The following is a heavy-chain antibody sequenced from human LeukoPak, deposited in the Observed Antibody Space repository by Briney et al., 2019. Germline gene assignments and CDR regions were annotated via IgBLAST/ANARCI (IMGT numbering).Heavy chain of an antibody. D-gene: IGHD5-12*01. CDR2: INSDGSST. V-gene: IGHV3-74*01. CDR1: GFTFSSYW. CDR3: ARGGYSGYDFESTNYYYYYMDV. Sequence: GGSPRLSCAASGFTFSSYWMHWVRQAPGKGLVWVSRINSDGSSTSYADSVKGRFTISRDNAKNTLYLQMNSLRAEDTAVYYCARGGYSGYDFESTNYYYYYMDVWGKGTTVTVSS. J-gene: IGHJ6*03.